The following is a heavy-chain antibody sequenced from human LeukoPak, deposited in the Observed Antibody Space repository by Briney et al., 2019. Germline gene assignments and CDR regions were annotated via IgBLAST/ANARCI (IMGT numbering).Heavy chain of an antibody. CDR2: FDPEDGET. D-gene: IGHD3-16*01. CDR3: ATGGSSDYGMDV. Sequence: ASVKVSCKVSGYTLTELSMHWVRQAPGKGLEWMGGFDPEDGETIYAQKFQGRVTMTEDTSTDTAYMELSSLRSEDTAVYYCATGGSSDYGMDVWGQGTTVTVSS. CDR1: GYTLTELS. V-gene: IGHV1-24*01. J-gene: IGHJ6*02.